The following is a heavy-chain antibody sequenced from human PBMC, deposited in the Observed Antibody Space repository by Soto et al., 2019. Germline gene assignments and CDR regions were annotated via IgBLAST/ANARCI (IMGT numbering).Heavy chain of an antibody. D-gene: IGHD2-15*01. CDR3: ATGCSGGSCYSHSPFYYYYYMDV. CDR1: GYTLTELS. Sequence: QVQLVQSGAEVKKPGASVKVSCKVSGYTLTELSMHWVRQAPGKGLEWMGGFDPEDGETIYAQKLQGRVTMTEDTSTDPAYMELSSLRSEDTAVYYCATGCSGGSCYSHSPFYYYYYMDVWGKGTTVTVSS. CDR2: FDPEDGET. V-gene: IGHV1-24*01. J-gene: IGHJ6*03.